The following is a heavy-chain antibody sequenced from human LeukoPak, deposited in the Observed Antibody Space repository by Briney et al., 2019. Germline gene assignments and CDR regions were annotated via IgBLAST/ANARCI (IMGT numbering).Heavy chain of an antibody. CDR3: ARDRYYYGSGSTSFDY. D-gene: IGHD3-10*01. CDR1: GYTFTGYY. J-gene: IGHJ4*02. V-gene: IGHV1-2*02. CDR2: IHPNSGGT. Sequence: ASVKVSCKASGYTFTGYYMHWVRQAPGQGLEWMGWIHPNSGGTNYAQKFQGRVAMTRDTSISTAYMELSRLRSDDTAVYYCARDRYYYGSGSTSFDYWGQGTLVTVSS.